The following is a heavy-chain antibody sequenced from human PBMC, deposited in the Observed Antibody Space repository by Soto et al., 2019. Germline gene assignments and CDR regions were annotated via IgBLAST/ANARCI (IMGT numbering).Heavy chain of an antibody. CDR2: ISGSGGST. J-gene: IGHJ4*02. Sequence: PGGSLRLSCAASGFTFSSYAMSWVRQAPGKGLEWVSAISGSGGSTYYADSVKGRFTISRDNSKNTLYLQMNSLRAEDTAVYYCAKDAVDQYSSGWYYFDYWGQGTLVTVSS. CDR1: GFTFSSYA. V-gene: IGHV3-23*01. CDR3: AKDAVDQYSSGWYYFDY. D-gene: IGHD6-19*01.